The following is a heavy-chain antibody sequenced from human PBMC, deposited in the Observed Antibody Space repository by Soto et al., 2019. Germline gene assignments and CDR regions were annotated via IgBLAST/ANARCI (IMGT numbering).Heavy chain of an antibody. CDR1: GFTFSGYW. CDR2: IKQDGSEQ. J-gene: IGHJ6*02. V-gene: IGHV3-7*01. Sequence: EVQLVESGGGLVQPGGSLRLSCAASGFTFSGYWMSWVRQAPGKGLEWVANIKQDGSEQFYVDSVKGRFTISRDNAKNSMYLEMNSLRAEDTAVYYCAREAVWGQGTTVTVSS. CDR3: AREAV.